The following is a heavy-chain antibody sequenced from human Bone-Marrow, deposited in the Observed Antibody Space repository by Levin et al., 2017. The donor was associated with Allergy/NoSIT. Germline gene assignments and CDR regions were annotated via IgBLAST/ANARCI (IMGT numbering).Heavy chain of an antibody. CDR2: IYHSGAT. D-gene: IGHD5-24*01. CDR1: GGSIRTGVHY. V-gene: IGHV4-30-4*01. J-gene: IGHJ4*02. Sequence: SETLSLTCTVSGGSIRTGVHYWSWIRQPPGKGLEWIGYIYHSGATYYNPSLESRVSISVDTTKNQFSLKLRSVTAADTGVYYCARVGEMATIGGSFDCWGQGTLVTVSS. CDR3: ARVGEMATIGGSFDC.